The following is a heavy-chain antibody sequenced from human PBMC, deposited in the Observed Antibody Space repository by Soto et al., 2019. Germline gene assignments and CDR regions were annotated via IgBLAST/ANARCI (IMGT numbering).Heavy chain of an antibody. Sequence: GGSLRLSCAASGFTFSSYWMSWVRQAPGKGLEWVANIKQDGSEKYYVDSVKGRFTISRDNAKNSLYLQMNSLRAEDTAVYYCARAPYDSSGYYLGYWGQGTLVTVPQ. J-gene: IGHJ4*02. CDR2: IKQDGSEK. CDR1: GFTFSSYW. V-gene: IGHV3-7*03. D-gene: IGHD3-22*01. CDR3: ARAPYDSSGYYLGY.